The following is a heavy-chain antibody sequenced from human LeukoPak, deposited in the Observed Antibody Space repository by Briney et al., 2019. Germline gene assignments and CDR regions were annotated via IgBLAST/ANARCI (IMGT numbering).Heavy chain of an antibody. V-gene: IGHV3-7*01. CDR1: GITISNHW. Sequence: PGGSLRLSCAASGITISNHWMTWVRQAPGKGLEWVANIKQDGSETYYVDSVKGRFTISRDNAKNSLFLQMNSLRAEDTAVYHCAGWAYSSSWYWIDYWGRGTLVTVSS. CDR3: AGWAYSSSWYWIDY. D-gene: IGHD6-13*01. CDR2: IKQDGSET. J-gene: IGHJ4*02.